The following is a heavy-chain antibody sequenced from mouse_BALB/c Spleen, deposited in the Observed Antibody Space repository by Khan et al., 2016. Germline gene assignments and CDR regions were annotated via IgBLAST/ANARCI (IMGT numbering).Heavy chain of an antibody. CDR1: GFSFSDAW. D-gene: IGHD1-2*01. Sequence: EVKLEESGGGLVQPGGSMKLSCAASGFSFSDAWMDWVRQSPEKGLEWVADIRSNANNHATYYAESVIGRFTISRDDSKSSLYLPMNSLRAADTGIDYYTITTTTRYFGVWGAGTTVTISS. CDR3: TITTTTRYFGV. J-gene: IGHJ1*01. CDR2: IRSNANNHAT. V-gene: IGHV6-6*01.